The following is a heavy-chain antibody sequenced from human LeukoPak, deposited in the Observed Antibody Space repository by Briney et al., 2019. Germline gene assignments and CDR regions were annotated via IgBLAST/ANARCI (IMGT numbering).Heavy chain of an antibody. V-gene: IGHV4-59*01. Sequence: PSETLSLTCAVYSEPFIGYYWSWIRQPPGKGLEWIAYIYYSGSSYYNPSLKSRVTTSVDTSKNQFSLKLSSVTAADTAVYYCARGGYEARSYYFDYWGQGILVTVSS. CDR1: SEPFIGYY. CDR3: ARGGYEARSYYFDY. D-gene: IGHD5-12*01. CDR2: IYYSGSS. J-gene: IGHJ4*02.